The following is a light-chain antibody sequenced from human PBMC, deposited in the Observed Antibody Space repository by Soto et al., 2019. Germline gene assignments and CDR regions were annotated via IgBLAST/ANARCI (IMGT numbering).Light chain of an antibody. CDR1: GSSIGTNT. J-gene: IGLJ2*01. Sequence: QSVLTQPPSASGTPGQRVTISCSGSGSSIGTNTVNWYRQLPGTAPKLLMYGNNQRPSGVPDRFSGSKSGTSASLAISGLQSEDEAEYYCAAWDGSLNNVLFGGGTQLPVL. CDR2: GNN. V-gene: IGLV1-44*01. CDR3: AAWDGSLNNVL.